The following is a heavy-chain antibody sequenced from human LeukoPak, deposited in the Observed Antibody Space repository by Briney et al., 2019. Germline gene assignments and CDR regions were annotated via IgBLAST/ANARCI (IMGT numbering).Heavy chain of an antibody. V-gene: IGHV3-21*06. CDR2: ISGSSRLI. CDR3: ARGEGTFDP. J-gene: IGHJ5*02. Sequence: GGSLRLSCAASGFTFSPYSMTWVRQAPGKGLEWVSSISGSSRLIYYADSIKGRFSISRDNAQNSLYLHMNSLRAEDTAVYYCARGEGTFDPWGQGTLVTVSP. D-gene: IGHD1-1*01. CDR1: GFTFSPYS.